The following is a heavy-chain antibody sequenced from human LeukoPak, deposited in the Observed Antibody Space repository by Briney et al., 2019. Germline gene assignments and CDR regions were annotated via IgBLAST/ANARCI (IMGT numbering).Heavy chain of an antibody. D-gene: IGHD6-13*01. CDR3: ASSRSPKLYGMYSSSWSFDY. Sequence: SETLSLTCTVSGGSISSYYWSWIRQPAGKGLEWIGRIYTSGSTNYNPSLKSRVTISVDTSKNQFSLKLSSVTAADTAVYYCASSRSPKLYGMYSSSWSFDYWGQGTLVTVSS. V-gene: IGHV4-4*07. CDR1: GGSISSYY. J-gene: IGHJ4*02. CDR2: IYTSGST.